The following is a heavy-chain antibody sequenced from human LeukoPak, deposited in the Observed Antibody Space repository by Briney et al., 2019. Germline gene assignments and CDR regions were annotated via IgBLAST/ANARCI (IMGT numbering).Heavy chain of an antibody. J-gene: IGHJ4*02. CDR2: ISYDGSNK. V-gene: IGHV3-30*03. Sequence: GGSLTLSCAASGFTFSSYDMRWVRQAPGKGLEWLAVISYDGSNKYYADSVKGRFTISRDNSKNTLYLQMNSLRAEDTAVYYCAAVEMATIGPFDYWGQGTLVTVSS. CDR3: AAVEMATIGPFDY. D-gene: IGHD5-24*01. CDR1: GFTFSSYD.